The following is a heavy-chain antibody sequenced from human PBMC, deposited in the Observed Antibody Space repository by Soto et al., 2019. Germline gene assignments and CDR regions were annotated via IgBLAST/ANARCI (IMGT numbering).Heavy chain of an antibody. Sequence: SETLSLTCTVSGGSISSGGYYWSWIRQHPGKGLEWIGYIYYSGSTYYNPSLKSRVTISVDTSKNQFSLKLSSVTAADTAVYYCARALPEGQLTPGFDPWGQGTLVTVSS. J-gene: IGHJ5*02. CDR1: GGSISSGGYY. CDR3: ARALPEGQLTPGFDP. D-gene: IGHD5-18*01. V-gene: IGHV4-31*03. CDR2: IYYSGST.